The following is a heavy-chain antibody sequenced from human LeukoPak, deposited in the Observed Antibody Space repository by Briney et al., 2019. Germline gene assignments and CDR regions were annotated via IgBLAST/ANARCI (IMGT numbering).Heavy chain of an antibody. CDR1: GYTFTGYY. V-gene: IGHV1-2*02. D-gene: IGHD3-10*01. Sequence: ASVKVSCKASGYTFTGYYMHWVRQAPGQGLEWMGWINPNSGGTNYAQKFQGRVTMTRDTSISTAYMELSRLRSDDTAVYYCARERVLWFGEKGFDYWGQGTLVTVSS. CDR2: INPNSGGT. CDR3: ARERVLWFGEKGFDY. J-gene: IGHJ4*02.